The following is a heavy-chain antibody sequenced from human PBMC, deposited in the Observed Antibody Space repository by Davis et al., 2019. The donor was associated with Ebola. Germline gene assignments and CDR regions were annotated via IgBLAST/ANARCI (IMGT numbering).Heavy chain of an antibody. CDR3: ARHVPSTVVRQQLGHFDY. J-gene: IGHJ4*02. V-gene: IGHV4-39*01. Sequence: PSETLSLTCTVSGGSISSSSYYWGWIRHPPGKGLEWIGSIYYSGSTYYNPSLKSRVTISVDTSKNQFSLKLSSVTAADTAVYYCARHVPSTVVRQQLGHFDYWGQGTLVTVSS. CDR1: GGSISSSSYY. CDR2: IYYSGST. D-gene: IGHD6-13*01.